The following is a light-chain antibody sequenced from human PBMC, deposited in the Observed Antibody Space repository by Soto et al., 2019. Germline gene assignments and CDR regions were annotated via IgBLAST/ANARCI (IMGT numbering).Light chain of an antibody. Sequence: AIQMTQSPSSLSASVGDRLTITCRASQDVRNYVGWYQQKPGKAPKFLIYGAFSLETGIPSRFSGSGYGTEFTLTINSLLPEDFATYFCLQDYSWPWTFDQGTKVEV. CDR1: QDVRNY. CDR3: LQDYSWPWT. J-gene: IGKJ1*01. V-gene: IGKV1-6*01. CDR2: GAF.